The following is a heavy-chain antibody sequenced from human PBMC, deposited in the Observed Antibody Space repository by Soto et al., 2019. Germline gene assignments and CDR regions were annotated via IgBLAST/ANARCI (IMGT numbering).Heavy chain of an antibody. CDR1: GITFSSYA. CDR3: AKSTSGDVVAPQVPQYYYYYGMDV. V-gene: IGHV3-23*01. D-gene: IGHD2-15*01. J-gene: IGHJ6*02. CDR2: ISVSAGST. Sequence: PGRSLRLSGAASGITFSSYAMSWFRQAPGKGLEWVSAISVSAGSTYYADSVKGRSTISRDNSKNTLYLQMNSLRAEDPAGYYFAKSTSGDVVAPQVPQYYYYYGMDVWGQGTTVTVSS.